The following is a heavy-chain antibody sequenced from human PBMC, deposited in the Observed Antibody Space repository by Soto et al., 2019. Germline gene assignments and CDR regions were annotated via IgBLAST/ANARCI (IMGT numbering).Heavy chain of an antibody. CDR1: GFTFSSYG. CDR3: SRNYYDSSGYYPGSYYYYSMDV. CDR2: IWYDGSNK. Sequence: QVQLVESGGGVVQPGRSLRLSCAASGFTFSSYGMHWVRQAPGKGLEWVAVIWYDGSNKYYADSVKGRFTISRDNSKNTLYLQMNSLRAEDTAVYYCSRNYYDSSGYYPGSYYYYSMDVWGQGTTVTVSS. V-gene: IGHV3-33*01. J-gene: IGHJ6*02. D-gene: IGHD3-22*01.